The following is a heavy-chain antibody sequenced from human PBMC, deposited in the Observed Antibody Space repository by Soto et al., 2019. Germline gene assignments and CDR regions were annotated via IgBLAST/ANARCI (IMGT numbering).Heavy chain of an antibody. V-gene: IGHV3-23*01. CDR2: ISGNGGST. Sequence: GGSLRVSCGASGFTFSVYAMTWVRQAPGKGLEWVSAISGNGGSTYYADSVKGRFTISRDNSKSTLHLQMNSLRVEDTAVYYCAKDRTFGPPLVRFDSWGQGTLVTVSS. D-gene: IGHD6-6*01. CDR1: GFTFSVYA. J-gene: IGHJ4*02. CDR3: AKDRTFGPPLVRFDS.